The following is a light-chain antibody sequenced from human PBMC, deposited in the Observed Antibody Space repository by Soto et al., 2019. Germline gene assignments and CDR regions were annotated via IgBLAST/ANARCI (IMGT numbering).Light chain of an antibody. J-gene: IGLJ2*01. CDR1: SGHSLYG. Sequence: QLVLTQSPSASASLGASVKLTCTLTSGHSLYGIAWHQQLPETGPRYLMTLNFDGSHNRGDGIPDRFSGSSSGADHYLTISSLQSEDEADYYCQTWGTDIVVFGGGTKLTVL. CDR3: QTWGTDIVV. CDR2: LNFDGSH. V-gene: IGLV4-69*01.